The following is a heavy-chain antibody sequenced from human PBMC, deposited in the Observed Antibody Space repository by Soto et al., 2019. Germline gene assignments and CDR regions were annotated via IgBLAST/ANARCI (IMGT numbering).Heavy chain of an antibody. V-gene: IGHV1-18*01. CDR2: ISAYNGNT. Sequence: QVQLVQSGAEVKKPGSSVKVSCTASGYTFTSYGISCVRQAPVQGLEWMGWISAYNGNTKYAQKLQGTVPMTTDTSTSTAYTELRSVRADDTAVYYCARRPGKLPFDYWGQGTLVSVSS. J-gene: IGHJ4*02. CDR1: GYTFTSYG. D-gene: IGHD1-26*01. CDR3: ARRPGKLPFDY.